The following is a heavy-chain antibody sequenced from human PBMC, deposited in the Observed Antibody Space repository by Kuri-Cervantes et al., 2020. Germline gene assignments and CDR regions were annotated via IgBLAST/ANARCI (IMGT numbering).Heavy chain of an antibody. J-gene: IGHJ6*02. CDR1: GFTFSSYS. V-gene: IGHV3-48*01. Sequence: GGSLRLSCAASGFTFSSYSMNWVRQAPGKGLEWVSYISSSSSTIYYADSVKGRFTISKDNSKNTLYLQMNSLRAEDTAVYYCARGGGITIFGVVMGGMDVWGQGTTVTVSS. CDR2: ISSSSSTI. CDR3: ARGGGITIFGVVMGGMDV. D-gene: IGHD3-3*01.